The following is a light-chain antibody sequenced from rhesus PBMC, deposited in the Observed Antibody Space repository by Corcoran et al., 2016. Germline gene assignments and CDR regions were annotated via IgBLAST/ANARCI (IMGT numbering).Light chain of an antibody. CDR3: QETSNVSLT. CDR2: GAS. V-gene: IGKV3-31*02. J-gene: IGKJ4*01. Sequence: EIVMTQSPATLSLSPGERATLSCRASQSVSSYLAWYQQKPGQAPRLLIYGASSRATGIPERFSGSGSGTDFTLTISSLEPEDFAVYYCQETSNVSLTFGGGTKVELK. CDR1: QSVSSY.